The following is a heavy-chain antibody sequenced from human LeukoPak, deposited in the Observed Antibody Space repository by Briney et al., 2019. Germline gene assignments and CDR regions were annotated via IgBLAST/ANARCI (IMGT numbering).Heavy chain of an antibody. Sequence: GASVKVSCKASGYTFTSYGISWVRQAPGQGLEWMGWISAYNGNTNYAQKLQGRVTMTTDTSTSTAYMELRSLRSDDTAVYYCARVEHLRDYEFFNYWGQGTLVTVSS. CDR2: ISAYNGNT. D-gene: IGHD4-17*01. CDR3: ARVEHLRDYEFFNY. J-gene: IGHJ4*02. V-gene: IGHV1-18*01. CDR1: GYTFTSYG.